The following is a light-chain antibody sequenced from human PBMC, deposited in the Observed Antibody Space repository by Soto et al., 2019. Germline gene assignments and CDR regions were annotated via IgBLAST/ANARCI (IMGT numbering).Light chain of an antibody. Sequence: DIQMTQSPSSLSASVGDRVTITCQASQDIKNYLNWYQQKPGKAPKLLIYDASNLETGVPSRFSGSGSGRSFTFTISSLQPEDIAVYYCQQYNNWLWTFGQGTKVDI. CDR3: QQYNNWLWT. CDR1: QDIKNY. CDR2: DAS. V-gene: IGKV1-33*01. J-gene: IGKJ1*01.